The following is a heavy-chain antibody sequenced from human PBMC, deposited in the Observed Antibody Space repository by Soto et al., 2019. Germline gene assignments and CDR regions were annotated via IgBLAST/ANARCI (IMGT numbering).Heavy chain of an antibody. D-gene: IGHD5-12*01. Sequence: PSQTLSLTCAISGDSVSSNSAAWNWIRQSPSRGLEWLGRTYYRSKWYNDYAVSVKSRITINPDTSKNQFSLQLDSVTPEDTAVYYCARDLRRDGYNYAPYFDYWGQGTLVTVS. CDR3: ARDLRRDGYNYAPYFDY. J-gene: IGHJ4*02. V-gene: IGHV6-1*01. CDR2: TYYRSKWYN. CDR1: GDSVSSNSAA.